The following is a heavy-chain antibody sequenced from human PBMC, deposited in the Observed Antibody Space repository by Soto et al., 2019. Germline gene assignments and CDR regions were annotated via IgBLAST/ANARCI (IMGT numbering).Heavy chain of an antibody. CDR3: VRDCGDCYGGRGSSPLDY. CDR1: GFIFGSYS. V-gene: IGHV3-21*01. D-gene: IGHD2-15*01. CDR2: ISSSSRYI. J-gene: IGHJ4*02. Sequence: PWGSLILSGAASGFIFGSYSMSWVRQGPGKGLEWVSSISSSSRYIYNRASLKGRFTISRDNAQNSLHLQMNSLRVEDTAVYYCVRDCGDCYGGRGSSPLDYWGQGARVTVS.